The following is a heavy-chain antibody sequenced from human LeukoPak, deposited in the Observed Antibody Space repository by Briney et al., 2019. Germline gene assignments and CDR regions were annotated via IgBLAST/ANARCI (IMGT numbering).Heavy chain of an antibody. Sequence: SETLSLTCAVYGGSFSGYYWSWIRQPPGKGLEWIGEINHSGSTNYNPSLKSRVTISVDTSKNQFSLKLSSVTAADRALYYCARQTTSGYLDYWGQGTLVTVS. V-gene: IGHV4-34*01. CDR1: GGSFSGYY. CDR3: ARQTTSGYLDY. J-gene: IGHJ4*02. D-gene: IGHD3-22*01. CDR2: INHSGST.